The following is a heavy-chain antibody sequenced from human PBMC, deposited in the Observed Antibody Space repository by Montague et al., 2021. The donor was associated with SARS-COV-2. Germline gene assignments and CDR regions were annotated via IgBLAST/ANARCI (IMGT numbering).Heavy chain of an antibody. V-gene: IGHV4-39*01. CDR3: ARLPPYRFNSNGHYYNAVDI. J-gene: IGHJ3*02. D-gene: IGHD3-22*01. CDR2: IYYSGNT. Sequence: SETLSLTCTVSGGSISSSGYYWGWIRQPSGKGLEWIGSIYYSGNTYYSPSPQSRVTISVDTSKNQFSLRLNSMTAADTAVYYCARLPPYRFNSNGHYYNAVDIWGQGTMVTVSS. CDR1: GGSISSSGYY.